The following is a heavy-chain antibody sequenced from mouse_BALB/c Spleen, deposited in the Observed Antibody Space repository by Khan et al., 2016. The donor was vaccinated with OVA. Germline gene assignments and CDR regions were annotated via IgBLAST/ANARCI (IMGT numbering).Heavy chain of an antibody. V-gene: IGHV3-2*02. CDR2: INYSGGT. CDR1: GYSITSDYA. J-gene: IGHJ3*01. CDR3: ARWFTY. Sequence: QLEESGPGLVKPSQSLSLTCTVTGYSITSDYAWNWIRQFPGNKLEWMGYINYSGGTSYLPSLKSRISITRDTSKNQFFLQLNAVTTDDSATYYGARWFTYWGQGTLVTVS.